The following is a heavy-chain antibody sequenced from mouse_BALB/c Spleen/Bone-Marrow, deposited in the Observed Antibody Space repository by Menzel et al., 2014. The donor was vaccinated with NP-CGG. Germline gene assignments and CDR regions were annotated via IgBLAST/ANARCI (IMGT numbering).Heavy chain of an antibody. CDR2: INPDSSTI. Sequence: DVQLVESGSGLVQPGGSLKLSCAASGFDFSRYWMSWVRQAPGKGLEWIGEINPDSSTINYTPSLKDKFIISRDNAKNTLYLQMSKVRSEDTALYYCARLGYYGYFDYWGQGTTLTVSS. CDR1: GFDFSRYW. D-gene: IGHD2-3*01. V-gene: IGHV4-1*02. CDR3: ARLGYYGYFDY. J-gene: IGHJ2*01.